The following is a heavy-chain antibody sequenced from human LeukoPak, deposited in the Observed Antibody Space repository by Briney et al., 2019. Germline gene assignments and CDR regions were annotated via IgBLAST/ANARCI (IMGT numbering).Heavy chain of an antibody. CDR1: GGSISSSSYY. CDR3: ARVAYVWGSYRYTPPPYYFDY. V-gene: IGHV4-39*01. J-gene: IGHJ4*02. Sequence: SETLSLTCTVSGGSISSSSYYWGWIRQPPGKGLEWIGSIYYSGSTYYNPSLKSRVTISVDTSKNQFSLKLSSVTAADTAVYYCARVAYVWGSYRYTPPPYYFDYWGQGTLVTVSS. D-gene: IGHD3-16*02. CDR2: IYYSGST.